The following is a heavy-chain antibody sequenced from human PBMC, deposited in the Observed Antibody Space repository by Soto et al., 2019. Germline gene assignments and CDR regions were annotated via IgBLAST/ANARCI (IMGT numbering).Heavy chain of an antibody. CDR1: GGSISSGGYY. V-gene: IGHV4-61*08. Sequence: PSETLSLTCTVSGGSISSGGYYWSWIRQHPGKGLEWIGYIYYSGSTNYNPSLKSQVTISVDTSKNQFSLRLSSVTAADTAVYYCARGYYDILTGYYGDAFDIWGQGTMVTVSS. D-gene: IGHD3-9*01. CDR3: ARGYYDILTGYYGDAFDI. J-gene: IGHJ3*02. CDR2: IYYSGST.